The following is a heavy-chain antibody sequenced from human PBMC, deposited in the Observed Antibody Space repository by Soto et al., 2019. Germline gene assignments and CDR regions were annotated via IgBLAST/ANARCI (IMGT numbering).Heavy chain of an antibody. D-gene: IGHD5-12*01. V-gene: IGHV4-30-2*01. CDR1: GGSISRGGYS. CDR3: AAGGGLPRYY. CDR2: IYHSGST. Sequence: QLQLQESGSGLVKPSQTLSLTCAVSGGSISRGGYSWSWSRQPPGKGLEWIGYIYHSGSTYYNPSLQSRFTISVDRSKNQFSLQLRSVTAADTAVYYCAAGGGLPRYYWGQGTLVTVSS. J-gene: IGHJ4*02.